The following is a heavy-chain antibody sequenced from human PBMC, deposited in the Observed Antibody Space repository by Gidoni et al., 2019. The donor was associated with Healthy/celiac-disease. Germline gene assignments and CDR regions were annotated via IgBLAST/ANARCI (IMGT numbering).Heavy chain of an antibody. CDR3: ASQQDIFHWWGSNYYGMDV. CDR1: GFTFSSYA. J-gene: IGHJ6*02. Sequence: EVQLLESGGGLVQPGGSLRLSCAASGFTFSSYAMCWVRQAPGEGLEWVSAISGSGGSKYYADSVKGRFTISRDNSKNTLYLQMNSLRAEDTAVYYCASQQDIFHWWGSNYYGMDVWGQGTTVTVSS. D-gene: IGHD2-15*01. CDR2: ISGSGGSK. V-gene: IGHV3-23*01.